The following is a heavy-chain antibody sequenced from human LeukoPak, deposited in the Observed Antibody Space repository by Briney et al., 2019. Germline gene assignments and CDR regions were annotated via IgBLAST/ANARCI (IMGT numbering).Heavy chain of an antibody. CDR3: ANTGVTTLGLDY. CDR2: ISYDGSNK. Sequence: GGSLRLSCAASGFTFSSYAMHWVRQAPGKGLEWVAVISYDGSNKYYADSVKGRFTISRDNSKNTLYLQMNSLRPEDTAVYYCANTGVTTLGLDYWGQGALVTVSS. J-gene: IGHJ4*02. CDR1: GFTFSSYA. V-gene: IGHV3-30-3*01. D-gene: IGHD4-23*01.